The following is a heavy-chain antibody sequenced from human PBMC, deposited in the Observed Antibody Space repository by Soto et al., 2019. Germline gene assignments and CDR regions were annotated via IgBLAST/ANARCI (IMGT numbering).Heavy chain of an antibody. CDR1: ENTFISYA. D-gene: IGHD3-22*01. CDR3: ARTYYYDSSGYYYLLGAFDI. J-gene: IGHJ3*02. CDR2: INAGNGNT. Sequence: ASVKVSCKASENTFISYAMNWVRKAPGQRLEWMGWINAGNGNTKYSQKFQGRVTITRDTSASTAYMELSSLRSEDTAVYYCARTYYYDSSGYYYLLGAFDIWGQGTIVTVSS. V-gene: IGHV1-3*01.